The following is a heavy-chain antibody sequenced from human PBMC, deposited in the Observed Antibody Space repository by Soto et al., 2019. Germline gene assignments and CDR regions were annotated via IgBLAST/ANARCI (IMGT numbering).Heavy chain of an antibody. CDR2: ISYDGSNK. D-gene: IGHD3-10*01. Sequence: GGSLRLSCAASGFTFNTYAMHWVRQAPGKGLEWVAVISYDGSNKLYADSVKGRFTISRDNSKNTLYLQMNSLRAEDTAVYYCAKPVWFGELPRNWGQGTLVTVSS. V-gene: IGHV3-30-3*02. CDR1: GFTFNTYA. J-gene: IGHJ4*02. CDR3: AKPVWFGELPRN.